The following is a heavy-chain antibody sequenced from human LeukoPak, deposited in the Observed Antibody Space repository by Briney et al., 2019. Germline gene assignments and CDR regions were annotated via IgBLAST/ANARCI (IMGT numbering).Heavy chain of an antibody. V-gene: IGHV3-30*02. CDR2: IRSDGSIK. CDR1: GFSFTRFG. CDR3: AKDLYRWLDTEDDAFDI. D-gene: IGHD3-22*01. Sequence: GGSLRLSCAASGFSFTRFGMQWVRQAPGKGLEWVTFIRSDGSIKYYADSVKGRFTISRDNSKKTLYLQMNSLRAEDTAVYYCAKDLYRWLDTEDDAFDIWGQGTMVTVSS. J-gene: IGHJ3*02.